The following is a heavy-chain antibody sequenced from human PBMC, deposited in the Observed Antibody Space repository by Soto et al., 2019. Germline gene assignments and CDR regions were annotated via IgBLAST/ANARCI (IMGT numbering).Heavy chain of an antibody. CDR2: ISYDGSNK. CDR3: ARDLSEWELSGGFDY. Sequence: GGSLRLSCAASGFTFSSYAMHWVRQAPGKGLEWVAVISYDGSNKYYADSVKGRFTISRDNSKNTLYLQMNSLRAEDTAVYYCARDLSEWELSGGFDYWGQGTLVTVSS. D-gene: IGHD1-26*01. V-gene: IGHV3-30-3*01. CDR1: GFTFSSYA. J-gene: IGHJ4*02.